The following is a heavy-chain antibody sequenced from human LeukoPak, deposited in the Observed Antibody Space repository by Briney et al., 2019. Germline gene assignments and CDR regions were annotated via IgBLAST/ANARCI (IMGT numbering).Heavy chain of an antibody. J-gene: IGHJ3*01. Sequence: GPSVKVSCKASGYTFTNYYIHWVRQAPGQGLEWMGVIKPGGDSTSSARIFQGRVYMTSDTSTSTVYMELSGLRSDDTAVYYCARVRDGYNDAYDVWSQGTMVTVPS. CDR2: IKPGGDST. V-gene: IGHV1-46*01. CDR3: ARVRDGYNDAYDV. D-gene: IGHD5-24*01. CDR1: GYTFTNYY.